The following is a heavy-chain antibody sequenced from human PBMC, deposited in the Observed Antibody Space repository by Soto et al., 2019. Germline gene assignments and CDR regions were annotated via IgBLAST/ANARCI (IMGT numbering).Heavy chain of an antibody. J-gene: IGHJ4*02. Sequence: GGSLRLSCAASGFTFSSYGMHWVRQAPGKGLEWVAVISYDGSNKYYADPVKGRFTISRDNSKNTLYLQMNSLRAEDTAVYYCAKDRGFVVVPAALYFDYWGQGTLVTVSS. CDR3: AKDRGFVVVPAALYFDY. CDR2: ISYDGSNK. D-gene: IGHD2-2*01. V-gene: IGHV3-30*18. CDR1: GFTFSSYG.